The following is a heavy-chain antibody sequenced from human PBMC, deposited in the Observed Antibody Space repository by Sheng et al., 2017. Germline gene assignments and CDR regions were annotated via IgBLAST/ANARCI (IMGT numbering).Heavy chain of an antibody. CDR2: ISGGARGT. V-gene: IGHV3-23*04. Sequence: EVRLVESGGGLIQPGGSLRLSCAASGFTFGNYAMSWVRQTPGKGLEWVSTISGGARGTYYADSVQGRFHISRDDSKNTLFLQMNNLRLEDTALYFCAKNPGRNTRWCFDA. D-gene: IGHD2-15*01. J-gene: IGHJ3*01. CDR1: GFTFGNYA. CDR3: AKNPGRNTRWCFDA.